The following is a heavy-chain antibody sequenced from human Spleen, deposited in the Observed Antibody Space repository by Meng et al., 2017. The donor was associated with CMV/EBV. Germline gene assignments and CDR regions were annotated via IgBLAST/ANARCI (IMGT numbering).Heavy chain of an antibody. D-gene: IGHD3-3*01. J-gene: IGHJ4*02. Sequence: GGSLRLSCAASGFTFSSYSMNWVRRAPGKGLEWVASISSSSNYIYYADSVKGRFTISRDNAKNSLYLQMNSLRADDTAVYYCARESAAGPYYDFWSGYYYFDSWDQGTLVTVSS. CDR1: GFTFSSYS. V-gene: IGHV3-21*01. CDR2: ISSSSNYI. CDR3: ARESAAGPYYDFWSGYYYFDS.